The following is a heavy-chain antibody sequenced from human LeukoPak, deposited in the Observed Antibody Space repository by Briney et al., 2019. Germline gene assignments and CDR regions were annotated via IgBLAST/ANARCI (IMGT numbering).Heavy chain of an antibody. D-gene: IGHD2-21*01. J-gene: IGHJ4*02. CDR2: IKQDGSEK. CDR1: GFTFSTSW. V-gene: IGHV3-7*04. Sequence: PGGSLRLSCVASGFTFSTSWMTWVRQAPGKGLEWVANIKQDGSEKYYVDSVKGRFTISRDNAKNSLFLQMNSLRAGDTAIYYCARDDSGLIPFDYWGQGTLVTVSS. CDR3: ARDDSGLIPFDY.